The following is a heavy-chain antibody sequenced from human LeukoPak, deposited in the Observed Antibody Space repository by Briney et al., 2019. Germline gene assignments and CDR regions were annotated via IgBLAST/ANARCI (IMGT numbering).Heavy chain of an antibody. D-gene: IGHD2-2*02. J-gene: IGHJ4*02. Sequence: GASVKVSCKASGYTFTGYYIHWVRQAPGQGLEWMGWINPNSGGTKYAQNFQGRVTMTRDTSISTAYMELSRLRSDDTAVYYCARVVGYCSSTGCYRGDYWGQGTLVTVSS. CDR3: ARVVGYCSSTGCYRGDY. V-gene: IGHV1-2*02. CDR1: GYTFTGYY. CDR2: INPNSGGT.